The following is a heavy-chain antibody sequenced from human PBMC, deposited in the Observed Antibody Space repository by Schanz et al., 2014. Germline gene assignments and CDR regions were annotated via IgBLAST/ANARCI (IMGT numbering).Heavy chain of an antibody. Sequence: QVQLVQSGAEVKKPGASVKVSCKASGYTFTSYGISWVRQAPGQGLEWMGWISAYNGNTKYPQKLQGRVTMTTDTSTSTAYMELRSLRSDDTAVYYCARSAGRDFWSGYYTRFDYRGQGTLVTVSS. CDR1: GYTFTSYG. J-gene: IGHJ4*02. V-gene: IGHV1-18*01. D-gene: IGHD3-3*01. CDR2: ISAYNGNT. CDR3: ARSAGRDFWSGYYTRFDY.